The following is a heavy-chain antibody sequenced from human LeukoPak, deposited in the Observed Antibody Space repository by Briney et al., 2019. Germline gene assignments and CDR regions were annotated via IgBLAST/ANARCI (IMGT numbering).Heavy chain of an antibody. V-gene: IGHV3-48*04. J-gene: IGHJ4*02. Sequence: GGSLRLSCAVSGFTFSNYNMNWVRQAPGKGLEGVSYISSSSSIIFYADSVKGRFTISRDNAKKSLYLQMNSLRADDTAVYYCASLIPAAERDYWGRGTLVTVSS. CDR1: GFTFSNYN. CDR2: ISSSSSII. D-gene: IGHD6-13*01. CDR3: ASLIPAAERDY.